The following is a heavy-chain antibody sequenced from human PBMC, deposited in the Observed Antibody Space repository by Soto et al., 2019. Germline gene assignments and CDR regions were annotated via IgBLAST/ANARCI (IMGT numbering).Heavy chain of an antibody. CDR1: GASISTSSDF. CDR3: ARQPESTSYFDY. D-gene: IGHD2-2*01. V-gene: IGHV4-39*01. J-gene: IGHJ4*02. Sequence: PSETLSLTCSVSGASISTSSDFWGWIRQAPGKGLEWTGNVYQSGTTRLNPSLKSRVSIFVDRSKNQFSLELNSATAADRAVYYCARQPESTSYFDYWGQGIQVTVSS. CDR2: VYQSGTT.